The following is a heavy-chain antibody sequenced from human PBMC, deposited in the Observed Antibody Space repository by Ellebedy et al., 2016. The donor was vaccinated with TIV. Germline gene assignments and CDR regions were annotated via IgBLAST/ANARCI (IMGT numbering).Heavy chain of an antibody. J-gene: IGHJ4*02. CDR1: GFTFDDYA. Sequence: SLKISCAASGFTFDDYAMPSVRQVHGKGLECVARILRTTGVTGYADSVKGRFTIYRDSNKNSLYLQMNSLRPEDTAFSNIARELGVTTAADGFWGQGTLVTVSS. D-gene: IGHD2-21*02. CDR2: ILRTTGVT. V-gene: IGHV3-9*01. CDR3: ARELGVTTAADGF.